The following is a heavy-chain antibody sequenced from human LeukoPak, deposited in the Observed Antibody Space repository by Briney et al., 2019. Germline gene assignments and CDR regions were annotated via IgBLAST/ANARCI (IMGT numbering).Heavy chain of an antibody. D-gene: IGHD1-14*01. J-gene: IGHJ4*02. Sequence: GGSLRLSCAASGSTVITNDMTWVRQAPGKGLEWVSVLYSDGNTKYADSVQCRFTISRDNSKNTLYLEMNSLSPDDTAVYYCARGVEPLAANTLAYWGQGTLVTVSS. CDR3: ARGVEPLAANTLAY. CDR1: GSTVITND. CDR2: LYSDGNT. V-gene: IGHV3-53*01.